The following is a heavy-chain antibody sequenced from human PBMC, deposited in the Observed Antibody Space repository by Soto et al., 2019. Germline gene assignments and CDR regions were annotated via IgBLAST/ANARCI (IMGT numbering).Heavy chain of an antibody. J-gene: IGHJ4*02. CDR3: ARSLVWGDYWGHFDY. V-gene: IGHV3-23*01. CDR1: GFIFSNYA. CDR2: LTGSAESI. Sequence: EVQLLESGGGLVQPGGSLRLSCAASGFIFSNYAMSWVRQAPGKGLEWVSSLTGSAESIFYADSVKGRFTISRDNPKSTLYLQMNSLRAEDTAIYYCARSLVWGDYWGHFDYWGQGTLVLVSS. D-gene: IGHD3-16*01.